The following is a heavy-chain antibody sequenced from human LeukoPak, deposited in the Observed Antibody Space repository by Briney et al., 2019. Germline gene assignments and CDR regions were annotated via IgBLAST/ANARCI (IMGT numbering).Heavy chain of an antibody. CDR2: MNPNSGNT. J-gene: IGHJ5*02. CDR1: GYTFTSYD. CDR3: ARDNSVRGIAWWFDP. Sequence: GASVKVSCKASGYTFTSYDINWVRQATGQGLEWMGWMNPNSGNTGYAQKFQGRVTMTRNTSISTAYMELSSLTSEDTAVYYCARDNSVRGIAWWFDPWGQGTLVTVSS. V-gene: IGHV1-8*01. D-gene: IGHD1-14*01.